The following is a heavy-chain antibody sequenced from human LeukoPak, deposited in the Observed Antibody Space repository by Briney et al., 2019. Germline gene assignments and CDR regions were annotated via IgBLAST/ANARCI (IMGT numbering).Heavy chain of an antibody. CDR2: IDPSGGST. J-gene: IGHJ4*02. V-gene: IGHV1-46*01. Sequence: ASVKVSCKASGYALTGYYMHWVRQAPGQGLEWMGIIDPSGGSTNYAQKFQGRVTVTRDTSTSTVNMELRSLTSEDTAVYYCARAQYFDWVSSLDYWGQGTLVTVSS. D-gene: IGHD3-9*01. CDR1: GYALTGYY. CDR3: ARAQYFDWVSSLDY.